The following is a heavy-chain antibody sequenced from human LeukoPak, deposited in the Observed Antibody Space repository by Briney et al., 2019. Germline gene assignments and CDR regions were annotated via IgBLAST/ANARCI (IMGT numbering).Heavy chain of an antibody. Sequence: GGSLRLSCAAPGLTFRNYGMHWVRQAPGKGLEWVAIISYDGSNKYYADSVRGRFTISKDNSQNTLYLQMNSLRAEDTAVYYCASHRGDYATGYFDYWGQGTLVTVSS. V-gene: IGHV3-30*03. J-gene: IGHJ4*02. CDR3: ASHRGDYATGYFDY. CDR1: GLTFRNYG. D-gene: IGHD1-1*01. CDR2: ISYDGSNK.